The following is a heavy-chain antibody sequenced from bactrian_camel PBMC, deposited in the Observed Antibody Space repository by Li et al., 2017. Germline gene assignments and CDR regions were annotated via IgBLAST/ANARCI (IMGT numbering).Heavy chain of an antibody. CDR2: IMSGGGGI. V-gene: IGHV3S63*01. J-gene: IGHJ6*01. CDR3: AHSQGGGSWYTSADFGY. CDR1: GYTGRNYC. D-gene: IGHD6*01. Sequence: HVQLVESGGGSVQAGGSLRLSCAAAGYTGRNYCMGWFRQVTGKEREGVASIMSGGGGILYGDSVKGRFTISRDNAKNTVYLQMNSLKSEDTALYYCAHSQGGGSWYTSADFGYWGQGTQVTVSS.